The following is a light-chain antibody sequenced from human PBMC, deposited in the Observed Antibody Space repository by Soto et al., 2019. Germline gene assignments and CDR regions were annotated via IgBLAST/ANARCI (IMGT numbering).Light chain of an antibody. CDR1: SGSIASNY. CDR3: QSYDSSNHRV. Sequence: NFMLTQPHSVSESPGKMVTISCTRSSGSIASNYVQWYQQRPGSAPTTVIYEDNQRPSGVPDRFSGSIDSSSNSASLTISGLKTEDEADYYCQSYDSSNHRVFGGGTKLTVL. CDR2: EDN. J-gene: IGLJ3*02. V-gene: IGLV6-57*03.